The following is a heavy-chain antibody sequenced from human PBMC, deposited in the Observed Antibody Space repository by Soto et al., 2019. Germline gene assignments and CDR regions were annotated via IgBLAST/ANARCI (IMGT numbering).Heavy chain of an antibody. CDR3: ARSLHQRLTGGDYYYMDV. CDR2: IYYSGST. Sequence: SETLSLTCTVSGGSISSSSYYWGWIRQPPGKGLEWIGSIYYSGSTYYNPSLKGRVTISVDTSKNQFSLKLSSVTAADTAVYYCARSLHQRLTGGDYYYMDVWGKGTTVTVSS. V-gene: IGHV4-39*01. J-gene: IGHJ6*03. D-gene: IGHD6-25*01. CDR1: GGSISSSSYY.